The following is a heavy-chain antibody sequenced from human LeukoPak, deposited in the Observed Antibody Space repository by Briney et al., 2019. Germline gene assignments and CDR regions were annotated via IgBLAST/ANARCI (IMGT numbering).Heavy chain of an antibody. CDR3: ARDTDGLLWFGVNY. Sequence: PGGSLRLSCAASGFTFSSYSMNWVRQAPGKGLEWVSYISSSSSAIYYADSVKGRFTISRDNAKNSLYLQMNSLRAEDTAVYYCARDTDGLLWFGVNYWGQGTLVTVSS. D-gene: IGHD3-10*01. J-gene: IGHJ4*02. CDR1: GFTFSSYS. V-gene: IGHV3-48*01. CDR2: ISSSSSAI.